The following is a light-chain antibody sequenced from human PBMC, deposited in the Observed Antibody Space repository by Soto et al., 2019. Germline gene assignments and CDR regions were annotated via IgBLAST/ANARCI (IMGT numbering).Light chain of an antibody. V-gene: IGKV1-39*01. CDR1: QSISTY. Sequence: DIQMTQSPSSLSASVGDRVTITCRASQSISTYLNWYQQKPGKAPNLLIFAASTLQSGVPSRFSGSGSGTDFTLTIRSLQPEDFATYNCQQSYTAPLTFGGGTMVDIK. J-gene: IGKJ4*01. CDR3: QQSYTAPLT. CDR2: AAS.